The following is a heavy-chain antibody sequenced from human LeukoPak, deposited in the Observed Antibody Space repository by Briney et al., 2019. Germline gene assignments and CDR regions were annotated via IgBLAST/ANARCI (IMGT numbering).Heavy chain of an antibody. CDR2: ISRSSGTI. D-gene: IGHD3-10*01. CDR1: GFTFSSYS. J-gene: IGHJ6*03. Sequence: SGGALRLSCAASGFTFSSYSMNGVRQAPGKGLEWVSYISRSSGTIYYAESVKGRVTISRDNSKNSLYLQMNSLRAEDTAVYYCAFGFGEYPIRYYYMDVWGKGTTVTVSS. CDR3: AFGFGEYPIRYYYMDV. V-gene: IGHV3-48*01.